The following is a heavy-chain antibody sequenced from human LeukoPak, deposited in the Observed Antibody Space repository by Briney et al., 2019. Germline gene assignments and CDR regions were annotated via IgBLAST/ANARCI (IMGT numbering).Heavy chain of an antibody. V-gene: IGHV3-13*01. Sequence: GGSLRLSCAASGFTLNNYDMHWVRQATGKGPEWVSAIGTAGDTYYAGSVKGRFTISRENAKSSLYLQMNNLRAGDTAVYYCARGLGIGELYDYWGQGTLVTVSS. J-gene: IGHJ4*02. CDR3: ARGLGIGELYDY. D-gene: IGHD3-10*01. CDR2: IGTAGDT. CDR1: GFTLNNYD.